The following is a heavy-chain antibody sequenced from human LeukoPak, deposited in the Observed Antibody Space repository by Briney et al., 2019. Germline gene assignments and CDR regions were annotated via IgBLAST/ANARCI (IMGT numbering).Heavy chain of an antibody. CDR2: IRSKANSYAT. V-gene: IGHV3-73*01. D-gene: IGHD3-22*01. Sequence: GGSLRLSCVASGFTFSNAWMSWVRQAPGKGLEWVGRIRSKANSYATAYAASVKGRFTISRDDSKNTAYLQMNSLKTEDTAVYYCWQYYYDSSGTDYFDYWGQGTLVTVSS. J-gene: IGHJ4*02. CDR3: WQYYYDSSGTDYFDY. CDR1: GFTFSNAW.